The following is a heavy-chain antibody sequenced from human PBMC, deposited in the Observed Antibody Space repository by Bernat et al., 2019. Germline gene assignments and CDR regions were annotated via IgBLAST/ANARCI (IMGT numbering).Heavy chain of an antibody. CDR1: GFTFSSYG. J-gene: IGHJ3*02. D-gene: IGHD2-15*01. CDR2: ISYDGSNK. V-gene: IGHV3-30*18. Sequence: QVQLVESGGGVVQPGRSLRLSCAASGFTFSSYGMHWVRQAPGKGLEWVAVISYDGSNKYYADSVKGRFTISIDNSKNTLYLQMNSLRAEDTAVYYCAKTYCSGGNCYMLGAFDIWGQGTMVTVSS. CDR3: AKTYCSGGNCYMLGAFDI.